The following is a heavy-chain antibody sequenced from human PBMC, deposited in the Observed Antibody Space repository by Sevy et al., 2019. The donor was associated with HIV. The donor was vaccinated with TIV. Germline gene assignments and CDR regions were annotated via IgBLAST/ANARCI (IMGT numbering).Heavy chain of an antibody. D-gene: IGHD3-10*01. J-gene: IGHJ5*02. CDR1: GFTFSSYG. CDR2: ISYDGSNK. V-gene: IGHV3-30*18. Sequence: LSLTCAASGFTFSSYGMHWVRQAPGKGLEWVAVISYDGSNKYYADSVKGRFTISRDNSKNTLYLQMNSLRAEDTAVYYCAKDAGSSYYPQNWFDPWGQGTLVTVSS. CDR3: AKDAGSSYYPQNWFDP.